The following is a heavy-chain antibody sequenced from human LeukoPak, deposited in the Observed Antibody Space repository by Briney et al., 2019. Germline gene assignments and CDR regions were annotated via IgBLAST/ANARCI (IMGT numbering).Heavy chain of an antibody. CDR1: GGSISSYY. Sequence: SSETLSLTCTVSGGSISSYYWSWIRQPPGKGLEWIGYIFYSGSTNYNPSLKSRVTMSVDTSKNQFSLKLSSVTAADTAVYYCARARAADKAFDIWGQGTMVTVSS. CDR3: ARARAADKAFDI. J-gene: IGHJ3*02. V-gene: IGHV4-59*12. CDR2: IFYSGST. D-gene: IGHD2-15*01.